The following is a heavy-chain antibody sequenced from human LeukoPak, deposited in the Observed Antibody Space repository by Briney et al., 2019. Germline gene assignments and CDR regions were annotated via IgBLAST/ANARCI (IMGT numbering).Heavy chain of an antibody. CDR1: GFTFSSYA. D-gene: IGHD3-22*01. CDR2: ISGSGGST. J-gene: IGHJ4*02. V-gene: IGHV3-23*01. Sequence: GGSLRLSCAACGFTFSSYAMSWVRQAPGKGLEWVSAISGSGGSTYYADSVKGRFTISRDNSKNTLYLQMNSLRAEDTAVYYCAKDFHYYDSSGYYRWGQGTLVTVSS. CDR3: AKDFHYYDSSGYYR.